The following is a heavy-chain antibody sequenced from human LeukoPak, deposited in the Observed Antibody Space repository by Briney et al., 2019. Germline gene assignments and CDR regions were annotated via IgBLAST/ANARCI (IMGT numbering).Heavy chain of an antibody. D-gene: IGHD3-16*02. CDR1: GGSISSGSYY. CDR3: ARIGLRGVIISRPLDY. J-gene: IGHJ4*02. Sequence: PSETLSLTCTVSGGSISSGSYYWSWIRQPAGKGLEWIGRIYTSGSTNYNPSLKSRVTISVETSKNQFSLKLSSVTAADTAVYYCARIGLRGVIISRPLDYWGQGTLVTVSS. V-gene: IGHV4-61*02. CDR2: IYTSGST.